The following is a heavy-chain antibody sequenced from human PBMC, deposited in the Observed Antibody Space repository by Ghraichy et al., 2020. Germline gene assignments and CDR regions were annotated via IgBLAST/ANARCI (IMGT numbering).Heavy chain of an antibody. CDR3: ARGRVEMGPLDY. J-gene: IGHJ4*02. CDR1: GFTFSSCW. V-gene: IGHV3-7*03. D-gene: IGHD5-24*01. Sequence: LTCAASGFTFSSCWMNWARQAPGKGLEWVANIKQDGSEKYYVDSVKGRFTISRDNAKNSLYLQMNSLRAEDTAFYYCARGRVEMGPLDYWGQGILVTVSS. CDR2: IKQDGSEK.